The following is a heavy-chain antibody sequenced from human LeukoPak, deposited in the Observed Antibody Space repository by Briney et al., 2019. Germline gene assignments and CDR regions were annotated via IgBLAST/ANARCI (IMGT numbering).Heavy chain of an antibody. J-gene: IGHJ4*02. V-gene: IGHV7-4-1*02. Sequence: ASVKVSCKASGYTFTAYTLIWVRQAPGQGLEWMGWTNTNTGNPTYAQGFTGRFVFSLDTSVSTAYLQISSLKAEDTAVYYCARARFCTIGSCYSDYWGQGTLVTVSS. CDR2: TNTNTGNP. D-gene: IGHD2-8*01. CDR1: GYTFTAYT. CDR3: ARARFCTIGSCYSDY.